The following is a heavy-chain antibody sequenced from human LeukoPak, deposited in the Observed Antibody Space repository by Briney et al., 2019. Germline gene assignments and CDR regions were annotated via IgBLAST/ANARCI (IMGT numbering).Heavy chain of an antibody. CDR2: IYYSGST. V-gene: IGHV4-59*01. D-gene: IGHD3-22*01. CDR3: ARDSPYYDSSGYPV. CDR1: GGSISGYY. J-gene: IGHJ4*02. Sequence: SETLSLTCTVSGGSISGYYWSWIRQPPGKGLEWIGYIYYSGSTNYNPSLKSRVTISVDTSKNQFSLKLSSVTAADTAVYYCARDSPYYDSSGYPVWGQGTLVTVSS.